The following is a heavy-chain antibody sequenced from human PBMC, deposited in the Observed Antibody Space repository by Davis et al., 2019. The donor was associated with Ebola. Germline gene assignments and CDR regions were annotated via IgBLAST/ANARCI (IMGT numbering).Heavy chain of an antibody. Sequence: GESLKISCAVSGFTFSSCGMHWVRQAPAKGLEWVAVISYDGGNKYYADSVKGRFTISRDNSKNTLYLQMNSLRAEDTAVYYCAKVIIRHLVYYYGMDVWGQGTTVTVSS. CDR1: GFTFSSCG. D-gene: IGHD3-3*01. CDR2: ISYDGGNK. CDR3: AKVIIRHLVYYYGMDV. V-gene: IGHV3-30*18. J-gene: IGHJ6*02.